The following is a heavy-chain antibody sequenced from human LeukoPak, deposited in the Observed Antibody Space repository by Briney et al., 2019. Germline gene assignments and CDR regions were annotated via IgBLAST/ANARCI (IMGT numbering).Heavy chain of an antibody. D-gene: IGHD3-10*01. V-gene: IGHV1-2*02. CDR3: ARDVYYYGSGSPAQDY. J-gene: IGHJ4*02. CDR2: INPNSGGT. CDR1: GYTFTGYY. Sequence: GASVKVSCKASGYTFTGYYMHWVRQAPGQGLEWMGWINPNSGGTNYAQKFRGRVTMTRDTSISTAYMELSRLRSDDTAVYHCARDVYYYGSGSPAQDYWGQGTLITVSS.